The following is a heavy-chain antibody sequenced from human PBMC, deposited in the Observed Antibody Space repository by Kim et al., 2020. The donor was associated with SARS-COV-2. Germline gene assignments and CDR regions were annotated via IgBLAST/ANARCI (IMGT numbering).Heavy chain of an antibody. V-gene: IGHV6-1*01. Sequence: NDYAEAVKSRITINPATSKNQFSLQLNSVTPEDTAVYYCARAPAADAFDYWGQGTLVTVSS. CDR3: ARAPAADAFDY. CDR2: N. J-gene: IGHJ4*02. D-gene: IGHD6-13*01.